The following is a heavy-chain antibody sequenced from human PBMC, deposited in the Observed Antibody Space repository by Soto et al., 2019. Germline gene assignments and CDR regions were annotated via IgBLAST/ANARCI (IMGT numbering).Heavy chain of an antibody. J-gene: IGHJ3*02. D-gene: IGHD2-2*01. CDR2: ISSSGNSI. V-gene: IGHV3-11*01. Sequence: GGSLRLSCAAPGFTFSDYYMSWIRQAPGKGLEWVSYISSSGNSIFYADSVKGRFTISRDNAKNSLYLQMNSLRAEETAVYYCARDRYCSSDSCQGSVSAFHIWGQGTMVTVSS. CDR1: GFTFSDYY. CDR3: ARDRYCSSDSCQGSVSAFHI.